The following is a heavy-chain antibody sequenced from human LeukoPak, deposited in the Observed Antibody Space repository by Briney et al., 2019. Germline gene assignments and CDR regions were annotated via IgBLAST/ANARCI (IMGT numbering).Heavy chain of an antibody. V-gene: IGHV3-30*04. Sequence: PGRSLRLSCAASGFTFRTSPMHWVRQAPGKGLEWVAVISYEGKIKVYADSVKGRFTISRDIAKNMLYLQMNSLGVEDTAVYYCVRGYYESSGHSPFDYWGQGTLVAVSS. CDR3: VRGYYESSGHSPFDY. J-gene: IGHJ4*02. CDR2: ISYEGKIK. D-gene: IGHD3-22*01. CDR1: GFTFRTSP.